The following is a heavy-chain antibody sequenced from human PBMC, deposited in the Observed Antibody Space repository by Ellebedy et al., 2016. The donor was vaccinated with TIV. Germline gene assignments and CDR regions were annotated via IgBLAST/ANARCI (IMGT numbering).Heavy chain of an antibody. CDR1: GGSISSYY. CDR3: ARHGYSGYDRQFDY. CDR2: IYYSGST. D-gene: IGHD5-12*01. J-gene: IGHJ4*02. Sequence: MPSETLSLTCTVSGGSISSYYWSWIRQPPGKGLEWIGYIYYSGSTNYNPSLKSRVTISVDTSKNQFSLKLSSVTAADTAVYYCARHGYSGYDRQFDYWGQGTLVTVSS. V-gene: IGHV4-59*08.